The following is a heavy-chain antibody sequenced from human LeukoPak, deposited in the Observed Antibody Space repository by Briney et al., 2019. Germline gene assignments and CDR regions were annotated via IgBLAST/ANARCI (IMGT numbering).Heavy chain of an antibody. CDR2: IWYDGRDT. J-gene: IGHJ4*02. Sequence: PGTSLRLSCVASGFTFSKNGMHWVRQGPGKGLELVAFIWYDGRDTYYADSVKGRFTISRDNSKGILYLQMDNLRAEDPAVYYCARWNGLNSDGTYSHWGQGAPVTVSS. CDR1: GFTFSKNG. CDR3: ARWNGLNSDGTYSH. V-gene: IGHV3-33*01. D-gene: IGHD1-1*01.